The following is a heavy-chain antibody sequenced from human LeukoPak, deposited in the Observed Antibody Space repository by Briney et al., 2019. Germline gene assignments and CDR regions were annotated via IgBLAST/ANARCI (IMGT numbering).Heavy chain of an antibody. Sequence: GGSLRLSRAASGFTFSSYDMHWVRQATGKGLEWVSAIGTAGDTYYPGSVKGRFTISRENAKNSLYLQMNSLRAGDTAVYYCARSQDYQYYFDYWGQGTLVTVSS. CDR1: GFTFSSYD. CDR3: ARSQDYQYYFDY. J-gene: IGHJ4*02. D-gene: IGHD4-11*01. V-gene: IGHV3-13*01. CDR2: IGTAGDT.